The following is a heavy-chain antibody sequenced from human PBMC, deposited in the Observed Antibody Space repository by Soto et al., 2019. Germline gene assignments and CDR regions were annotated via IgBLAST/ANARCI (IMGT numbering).Heavy chain of an antibody. CDR3: ARDTAFIASGLFNP. CDR1: GFTFNDYY. CDR2: ISDSGSNF. J-gene: IGHJ5*02. V-gene: IGHV3-11*01. D-gene: IGHD3-22*01. Sequence: QVQLVESGGGLVKPGGSLRLSCAASGFTFNDYYMTLVRQAPGKGLEWISHISDSGSNFYYADSVKGRFTISRDNAMNSLLLHMNNLRAEDTAVYYCARDTAFIASGLFNPWGQGTLVTVSS.